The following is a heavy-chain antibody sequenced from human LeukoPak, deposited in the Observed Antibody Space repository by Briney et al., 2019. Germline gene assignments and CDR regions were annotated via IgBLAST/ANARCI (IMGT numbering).Heavy chain of an antibody. Sequence: GGSLRLSCAASGFTFSNYAMHWVRQAPGKGLEWVAVISYDGSNKYYTDSVKGRFTISGDSSKNTLYLQMNSLRPEDTAVYYCARDYVWGSSESDYWGQGTLVTVSS. CDR1: GFTFSNYA. V-gene: IGHV3-30*04. CDR3: ARDYVWGSSESDY. J-gene: IGHJ4*02. CDR2: ISYDGSNK. D-gene: IGHD7-27*01.